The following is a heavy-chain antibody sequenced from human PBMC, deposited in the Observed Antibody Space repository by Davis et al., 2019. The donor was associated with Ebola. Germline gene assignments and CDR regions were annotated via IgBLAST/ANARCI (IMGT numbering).Heavy chain of an antibody. CDR2: IYYSGST. J-gene: IGHJ4*02. V-gene: IGHV4-59*12. CDR3: ARMYSSGWYGDVDY. CDR1: GGSFSGYD. Sequence: MPSETLSLTCVVYGGSFSGYDWNWIRQPPGKGLEWIGYIYYSGSTNYNPSLKSRVTISVDTSKNQFSLKLSSVTAADTAVYYCARMYSSGWYGDVDYWGQGTLVTVSS. D-gene: IGHD6-19*01.